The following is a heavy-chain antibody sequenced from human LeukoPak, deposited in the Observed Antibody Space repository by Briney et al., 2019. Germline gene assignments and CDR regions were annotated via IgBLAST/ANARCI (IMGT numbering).Heavy chain of an antibody. Sequence: PGGSLRLSCAASEFTFSNYAMTWVRQAPGKGLEWVSVISDSGGSTYHADSVKGRFTISRDNSKNTLYLQMNSLRAEDTAVYYCARQKSTVLRYWGQGTTVTVSS. CDR3: ARQKSTVLRY. CDR2: ISDSGGST. V-gene: IGHV3-23*01. D-gene: IGHD3-9*01. J-gene: IGHJ6*02. CDR1: EFTFSNYA.